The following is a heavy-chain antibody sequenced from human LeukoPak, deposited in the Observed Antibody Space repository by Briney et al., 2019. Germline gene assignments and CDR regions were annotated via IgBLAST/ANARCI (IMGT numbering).Heavy chain of an antibody. CDR1: GGSIGSSDYY. Sequence: SETLSLTCTVSGGSIGSSDYYWGCIRQSPGKGLEWIGSIYYSGNTYYNPSLKSRVTMSIDTSKNQFSLKLTSVTAADTAVYYCAARVPPGHYYKRSGYLIDYWGQGTLVTVSS. CDR2: IYYSGNT. V-gene: IGHV4-39*07. CDR3: AARVPPGHYYKRSGYLIDY. D-gene: IGHD3-22*01. J-gene: IGHJ4*02.